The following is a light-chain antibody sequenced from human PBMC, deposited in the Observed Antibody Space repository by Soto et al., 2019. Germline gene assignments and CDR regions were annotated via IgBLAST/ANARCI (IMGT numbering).Light chain of an antibody. V-gene: IGKV3-20*01. CDR2: GVS. J-gene: IGKJ1*01. CDR1: QSVGDTF. CDR3: GQFVSSPPRT. Sequence: EIVLTQSPGTLSLSPGEKATLSCRASQSVGDTFLSWYQQKPGLAPRLLIYGVSNRATGIPDRFSGSGSGTDFILTISRLDPEDFALYCCGQFVSSPPRTFGQGTKWDIK.